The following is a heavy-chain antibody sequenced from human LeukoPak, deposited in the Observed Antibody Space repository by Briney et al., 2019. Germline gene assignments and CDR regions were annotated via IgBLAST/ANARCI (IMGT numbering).Heavy chain of an antibody. D-gene: IGHD5-24*01. V-gene: IGHV1-69*04. J-gene: IGHJ4*02. CDR1: GGTFSSYA. CDR2: IIPILGIA. Sequence: RASVKVSCKASGGTFSSYAISWVRQAPGQGLEWMGRIIPILGIANYAQKFQGRVTITRNTSISTAYMELSSLRSEDTAVYYCATDLKLGTFDYWGQGTLVTVSS. CDR3: ATDLKLGTFDY.